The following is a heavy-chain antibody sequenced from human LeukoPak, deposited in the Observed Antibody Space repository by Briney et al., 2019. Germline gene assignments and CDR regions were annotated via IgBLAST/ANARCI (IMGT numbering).Heavy chain of an antibody. J-gene: IGHJ4*02. V-gene: IGHV1-69*04. CDR3: ARVGLMVRGVMTGRAFDY. Sequence: GASVRVSCKASGGTFSSYAISWVRQAPGQGLEWMGRIIPILGIANYAQKLQGRVTITAGKSTSTAYMELSSLRSEDTAVYYCARVGLMVRGVMTGRAFDYWGLGTLVTVSS. CDR2: IIPILGIA. CDR1: GGTFSSYA. D-gene: IGHD3-10*01.